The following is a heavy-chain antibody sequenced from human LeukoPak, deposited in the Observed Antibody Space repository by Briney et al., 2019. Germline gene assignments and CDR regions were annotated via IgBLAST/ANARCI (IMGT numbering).Heavy chain of an antibody. CDR2: IWCDGSNK. CDR1: GFTFSSYG. V-gene: IGHV3-33*01. J-gene: IGHJ4*02. Sequence: PGGSLRLSCAASGFTFSSYGMHWVRQAPGKGLEWVAVIWCDGSNKYYADSVKGRFTISRDNSKNTLYLQMNSLRAEDTAVYYCARSYYYDSSGYYPFDYWGQGTLVTVSS. D-gene: IGHD3-22*01. CDR3: ARSYYYDSSGYYPFDY.